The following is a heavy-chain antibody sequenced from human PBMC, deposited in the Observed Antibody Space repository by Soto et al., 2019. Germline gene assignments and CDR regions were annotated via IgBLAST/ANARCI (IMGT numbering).Heavy chain of an antibody. J-gene: IGHJ4*02. CDR3: ARSQMNDY. V-gene: IGHV3-48*02. CDR1: GFTFIGYT. CDR2: ISTSSSTI. Sequence: PGGSLRLSCATSGFTFIGYTMNWVRMAPGKGRDWESYISTSSSTIHYANYAKVRFTISRDNAKNSLYLQMNSLRDEDTAVYYCARSQMNDYWGQGTLVSVSA.